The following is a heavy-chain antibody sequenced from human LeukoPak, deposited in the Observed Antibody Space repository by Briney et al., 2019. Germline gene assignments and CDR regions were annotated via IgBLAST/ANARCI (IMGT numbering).Heavy chain of an antibody. CDR2: IYYSGST. CDR3: AREGYSGYDHVSY. Sequence: PSETLSLTCTVSGGSISSGDYYWSWIRQPPGKGLEWIGYIYYSGSTYYNPSLKSRVTISVDTSKNQFSLKLSSVTAADTAVYYCAREGYSGYDHVSYWGQGTQVTVSS. V-gene: IGHV4-30-4*08. D-gene: IGHD5-12*01. J-gene: IGHJ4*02. CDR1: GGSISSGDYY.